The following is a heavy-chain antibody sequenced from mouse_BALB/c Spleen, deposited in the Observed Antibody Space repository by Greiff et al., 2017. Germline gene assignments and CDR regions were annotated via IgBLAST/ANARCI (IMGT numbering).Heavy chain of an antibody. CDR1: GFSLTSYG. J-gene: IGHJ2*01. V-gene: IGHV2-9*02. D-gene: IGHD2-3*01. Sequence: VKLVESGPGLVAPSQSLSITCTVSGFSLTSYGVHWVRQPPGKGLEWLGVIWAGGSTNYNSALMSRLSISKDNSKSQVFLKMNSLQTDDTAMYYCARGGNGYYVPLDYWGQGTTLTVSS. CDR3: ARGGNGYYVPLDY. CDR2: IWAGGST.